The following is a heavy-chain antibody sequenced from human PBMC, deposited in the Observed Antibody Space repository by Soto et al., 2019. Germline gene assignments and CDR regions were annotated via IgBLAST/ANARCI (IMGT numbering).Heavy chain of an antibody. D-gene: IGHD3-22*01. Sequence: GGSLRLSCAASGFTFSTYGMNWVRQAPGKGLEWLSSISDSGHYIYYADSVKGRFTISRDNAKNSLFLQMNSLGGEDTAVYYCARSGLALPYSASHWFDPWGQGTLVTVSS. CDR1: GFTFSTYG. V-gene: IGHV3-21*01. CDR2: ISDSGHYI. J-gene: IGHJ5*01. CDR3: ARSGLALPYSASHWFDP.